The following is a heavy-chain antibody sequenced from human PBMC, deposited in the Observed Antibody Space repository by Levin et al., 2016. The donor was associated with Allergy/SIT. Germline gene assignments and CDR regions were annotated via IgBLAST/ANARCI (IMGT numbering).Heavy chain of an antibody. D-gene: IGHD6-13*01. V-gene: IGHV1-2*02. Sequence: ASVKVSCKASGYTFTGYYMHWVRQAPGQGLEWMGWINPNSGGTNYAQKFQGRVTMTRDTSISTAYMELSRLRSDDTAVYYCARMIAAAGRRAFDIWGQGTMVTVSS. CDR1: GYTFTGYY. J-gene: IGHJ3*02. CDR2: INPNSGGT. CDR3: ARMIAAAGRRAFDI.